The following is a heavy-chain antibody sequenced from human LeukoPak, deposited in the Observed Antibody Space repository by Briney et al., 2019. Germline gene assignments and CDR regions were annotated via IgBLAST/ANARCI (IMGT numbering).Heavy chain of an antibody. CDR2: VFTSGST. J-gene: IGHJ6*03. V-gene: IGHV4-61*02. D-gene: IGHD2/OR15-2a*01. CDR3: ARVRTLPDYYYMDV. CDR1: GGSISSGSYY. Sequence: SETLSLTCIVSGGSISSGSYYWSWIRQPAGKGLEWIGRVFTSGSTDYNPSFKSRVTISVDTSKKQVSLRLSSVTAADTAIYYCARVRTLPDYYYMDVWGKGTTVTISS.